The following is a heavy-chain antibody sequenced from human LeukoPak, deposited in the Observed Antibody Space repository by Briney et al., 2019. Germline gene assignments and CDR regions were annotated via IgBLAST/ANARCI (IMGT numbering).Heavy chain of an antibody. Sequence: PGGSLRLSCAASGFTFSSYSMNWVRQAPGKGLEWVSSISSSSSYIYYADSVKGRFTISRDNAKNSLYLQMNSLRAEDTAVYYCARVNTDGYDYVWGSYAALDYWGQGTLVTVSS. V-gene: IGHV3-21*01. J-gene: IGHJ4*02. D-gene: IGHD3-16*01. CDR2: ISSSSSYI. CDR3: ARVNTDGYDYVWGSYAALDY. CDR1: GFTFSSYS.